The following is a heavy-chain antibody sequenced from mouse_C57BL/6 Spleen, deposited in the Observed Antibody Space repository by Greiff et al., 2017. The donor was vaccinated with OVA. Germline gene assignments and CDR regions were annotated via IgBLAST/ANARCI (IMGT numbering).Heavy chain of an antibody. CDR2: IYPGSGST. D-gene: IGHD2-4*01. Sequence: QVQLQQSGAELVKPGASVKMSCKASGYTFTSYWITWVKQRPGQGLEWIGDIYPGSGSTNYNEKFKSKATLTVDTTSSTAYMQLSSLTSEDSAVYCGARYDYDGGDYYAMDYWGQGTSVTVSS. J-gene: IGHJ4*01. CDR1: GYTFTSYW. CDR3: ARYDYDGGDYYAMDY. V-gene: IGHV1-55*01.